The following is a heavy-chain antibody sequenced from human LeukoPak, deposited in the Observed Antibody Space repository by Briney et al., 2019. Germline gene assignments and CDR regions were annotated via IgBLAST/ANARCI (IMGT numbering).Heavy chain of an antibody. Sequence: SETLSLTCSVSGGSISSYYWSWIRQPPGKGLEWIGYIYYSGSTNYNPSLESRVTISVDTSKNQFSLKLSSVTAADTAVYYCARVGYSNYIRHRTAYYYYGMDVWGQGTTVTVSS. D-gene: IGHD4-11*01. V-gene: IGHV4-59*12. CDR2: IYYSGST. CDR1: GGSISSYY. CDR3: ARVGYSNYIRHRTAYYYYGMDV. J-gene: IGHJ6*02.